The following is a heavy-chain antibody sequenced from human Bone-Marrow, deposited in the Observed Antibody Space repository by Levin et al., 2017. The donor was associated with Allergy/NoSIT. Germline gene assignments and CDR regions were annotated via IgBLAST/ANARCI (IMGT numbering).Heavy chain of an antibody. CDR1: GFTFSTYW. J-gene: IGHJ3*02. D-gene: IGHD6-13*01. V-gene: IGHV3-74*01. CDR3: ARGYSSSWNNAFGS. CDR2: IYTDGSKT. Sequence: GGSLRLSCAASGFTFSTYWMHWVRQAPGKGLVWVSRIYTDGSKTDYADSVKGRFTISRDNAKNTLYMLMNNLRAEDTAVYYCARGYSSSWNNAFGSWGQGTMVTVSS.